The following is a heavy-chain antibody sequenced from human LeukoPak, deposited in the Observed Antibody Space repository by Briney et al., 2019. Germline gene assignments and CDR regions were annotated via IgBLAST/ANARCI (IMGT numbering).Heavy chain of an antibody. CDR1: GYTFTSYG. V-gene: IGHV1-18*01. CDR2: ISAYNGNT. Sequence: GASVKVSRKASGYTFTSYGISWVRQAPGQGLEWMGWISAYNGNTNYAQKLQGRVTMTTDTSTSTAYMELRSLRSDDTAVYYCARDPLVGATAGGAFDIWDQGTMVTVSS. D-gene: IGHD1-26*01. J-gene: IGHJ3*02. CDR3: ARDPLVGATAGGAFDI.